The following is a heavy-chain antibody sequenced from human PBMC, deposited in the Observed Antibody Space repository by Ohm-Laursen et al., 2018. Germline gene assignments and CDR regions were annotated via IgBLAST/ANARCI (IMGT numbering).Heavy chain of an antibody. CDR1: GFTFSGYA. CDR2: ISTSGSTI. V-gene: IGHV3-11*01. Sequence: SLRLSCAASGFTFSGYAMSWVRQGPEKGLEWLSDISTSGSTIYYADSVKGRFTISRDNAKNSLYLQMNSLRAEDTAMYYCARVDLYGTGWYYFDYWGQGILVTVSS. CDR3: ARVDLYGTGWYYFDY. D-gene: IGHD6-19*01. J-gene: IGHJ4*02.